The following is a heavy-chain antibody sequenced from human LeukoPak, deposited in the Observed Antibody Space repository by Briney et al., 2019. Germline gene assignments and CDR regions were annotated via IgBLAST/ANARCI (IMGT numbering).Heavy chain of an antibody. CDR1: GFTFSSYA. Sequence: PGGSLRLSCAASGFTFSSYAMSWVRQAPGKGLEWVSAISGSGGSTYYADSVKGRFTISRDNSKNTLYLQMNSLGAEDTAVYYCAKDTTGYCSSTSCYAVDYWGQGTLVTVSS. CDR2: ISGSGGST. D-gene: IGHD2-2*01. V-gene: IGHV3-23*01. J-gene: IGHJ4*02. CDR3: AKDTTGYCSSTSCYAVDY.